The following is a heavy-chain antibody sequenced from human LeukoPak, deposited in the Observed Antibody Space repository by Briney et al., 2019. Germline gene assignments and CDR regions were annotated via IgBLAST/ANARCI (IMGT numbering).Heavy chain of an antibody. Sequence: GGSLRLSCAASGFTFSSYGMHWVRQAPGKGLGWVAVISYDGSNKYYADSVKGRFTISRDNSKNTLYLQMNSLRAEDTAVYYCAKVGYCSSTSCYRDYYYYGMDVWGKGTTVSVSS. CDR1: GFTFSSYG. CDR2: ISYDGSNK. D-gene: IGHD2-2*01. CDR3: AKVGYCSSTSCYRDYYYYGMDV. V-gene: IGHV3-30*18. J-gene: IGHJ6*04.